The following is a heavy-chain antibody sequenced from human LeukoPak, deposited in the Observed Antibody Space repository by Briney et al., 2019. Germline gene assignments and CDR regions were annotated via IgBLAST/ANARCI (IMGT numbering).Heavy chain of an antibody. D-gene: IGHD2-15*01. J-gene: IGHJ4*02. CDR1: GGSISSGGYY. Sequence: SQTLSLTCTVSGGSISSGGYYWSWIRQPPGKGLEWIGYIYYSGSTNYNPSLKSRVTISVDTSKNQFSLKLSSVTAADTAVYYCARNVIRRYCSGGSCYSGFDYWGQGTLVTVSS. CDR2: IYYSGST. V-gene: IGHV4-61*08. CDR3: ARNVIRRYCSGGSCYSGFDY.